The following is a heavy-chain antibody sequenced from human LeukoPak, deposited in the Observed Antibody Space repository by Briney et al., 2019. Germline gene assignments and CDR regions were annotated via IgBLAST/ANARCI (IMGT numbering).Heavy chain of an antibody. CDR1: GGSISSYY. V-gene: IGHV4-59*08. CDR3: AKGGYSSGWSAFDY. D-gene: IGHD6-19*01. CDR2: IYYSGST. J-gene: IGHJ4*02. Sequence: SGTLSLTCTVSGGSISSYYWNWIRQPPGKGLEWIGYIYYSGSTNYNPSLKSRVTLSLDSSKNQFSLKLSSVTAADTAVYYCAKGGYSSGWSAFDYWGQGTLVTVSA.